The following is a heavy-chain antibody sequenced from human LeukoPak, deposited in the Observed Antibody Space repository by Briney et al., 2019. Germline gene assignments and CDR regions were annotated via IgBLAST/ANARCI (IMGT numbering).Heavy chain of an antibody. CDR3: ARDLAFLPVPAANGWLDP. J-gene: IGHJ5*02. CDR2: ISTFNGDT. CDR1: GYTFTDHG. D-gene: IGHD3-16*01. Sequence: GASLKVSCKASGYTFTDHGISWVRQAPGQGLEGMGWISTFNGDTNYAQKFQGRVTITSETSTNTAHMELRSLRSDDTAIYYCARDLAFLPVPAANGWLDPWGQGTLVTVSS. V-gene: IGHV1-18*01.